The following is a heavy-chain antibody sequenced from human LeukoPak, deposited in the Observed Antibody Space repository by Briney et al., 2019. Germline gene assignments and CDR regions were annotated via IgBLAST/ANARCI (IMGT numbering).Heavy chain of an antibody. J-gene: IGHJ6*02. CDR3: ARDLAVAGVYYYYYYGMDV. CDR2: INPNSGGT. CDR1: GYTFTGYY. V-gene: IGHV1-2*02. Sequence: ASVKVSCKASGYTFTGYYMHWVRQAPGQGLEWMGWINPNSGGTNHAQKFQGRVTMTRDTSISTAYMELSRLRSDDTAVYYCARDLAVAGVYYYYYYGMDVWGQGTTVTVSS. D-gene: IGHD6-19*01.